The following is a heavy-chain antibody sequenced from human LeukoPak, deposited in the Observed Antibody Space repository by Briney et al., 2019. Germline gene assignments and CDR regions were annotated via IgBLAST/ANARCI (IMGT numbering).Heavy chain of an antibody. J-gene: IGHJ4*02. CDR2: INHSGST. CDR3: ARGRVVRGVMAY. V-gene: IGHV4-34*01. CDR1: GGSFSGYY. Sequence: SETLSLTCAVYGGSFSGYYWSWIRQPPGKGLEWIGEINHSGSTNYNPSLKSRVTISVDTSKNQFSLKLSSVTAADTAVYYCARGRVVRGVMAYSGQGTLVTVSS. D-gene: IGHD3-10*01.